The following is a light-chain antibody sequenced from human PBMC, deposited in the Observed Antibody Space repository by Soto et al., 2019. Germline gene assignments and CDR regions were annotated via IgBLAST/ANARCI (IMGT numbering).Light chain of an antibody. Sequence: QSALTQPGSVSGSPGQSITISCTGSSSDVGAYNLVSWYQQHPGEAPKLMIYEVTKRPSGVSNRFSGSKSGNTASLTISGLQAEDEADYYCCSYAGDSYVFGTGTKLTVL. CDR2: EVT. J-gene: IGLJ1*01. CDR3: CSYAGDSYV. CDR1: SSDVGAYNL. V-gene: IGLV2-23*02.